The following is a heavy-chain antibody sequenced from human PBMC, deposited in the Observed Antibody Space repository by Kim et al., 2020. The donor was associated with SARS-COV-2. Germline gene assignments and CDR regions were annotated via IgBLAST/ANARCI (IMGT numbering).Heavy chain of an antibody. J-gene: IGHJ5*02. CDR1: GGSFSGYY. V-gene: IGHV4-34*01. Sequence: SETLSLTCAVYGGSFSGYYWSCIRQPPGKGLEWIGEINHSGSTNYNPSLKSRVTISVDTSKNQFSLKLSSVTAADTAVYYCARGRKPGRIFGVYNWFDPWGQGTLVTVSS. CDR3: ARGRKPGRIFGVYNWFDP. D-gene: IGHD3-3*01. CDR2: INHSGST.